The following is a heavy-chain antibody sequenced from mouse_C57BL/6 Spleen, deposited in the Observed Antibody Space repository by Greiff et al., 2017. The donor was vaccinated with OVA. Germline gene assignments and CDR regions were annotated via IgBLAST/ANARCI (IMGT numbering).Heavy chain of an antibody. CDR3: ALYDYDVNAMDY. D-gene: IGHD2-4*01. CDR2: IYPSDSET. V-gene: IGHV1-61*01. Sequence: QVQLQQPGAELVRPGSSVKLSCKASGYTFTSYWMDWVKQRPGQGLEWIGNIYPSDSETHYNQKFKDKATLTVDKSSSTAYMQLSSLTSEDSAVYYCALYDYDVNAMDYWGQGTSVTVSP. J-gene: IGHJ4*01. CDR1: GYTFTSYW.